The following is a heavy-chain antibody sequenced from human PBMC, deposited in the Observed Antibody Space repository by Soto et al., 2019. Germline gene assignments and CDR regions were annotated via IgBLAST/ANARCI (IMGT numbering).Heavy chain of an antibody. J-gene: IGHJ6*02. CDR2: INHSGST. D-gene: IGHD3-22*01. Sequence: SETLSLTCAVYGGSFSGYYWSWIRQPPGKGLGWIGEINHSGSTNYNPSLKSRVTISVDTSKNQFSLKLSSVTAEDTAVYYCARGRLRYYYDSSGYYPPPYGMDVWGQGTTVTVSS. CDR1: GGSFSGYY. V-gene: IGHV4-34*01. CDR3: ARGRLRYYYDSSGYYPPPYGMDV.